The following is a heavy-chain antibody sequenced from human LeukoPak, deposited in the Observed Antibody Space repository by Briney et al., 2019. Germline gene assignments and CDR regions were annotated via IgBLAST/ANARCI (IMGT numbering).Heavy chain of an antibody. CDR1: GGSFSGYY. V-gene: IGHV4-34*01. Sequence: SETLSLTCAVYGGSFSGYYWSWIRQPPGKGLEWIGEINHSGSTNYNPSLKSRVTISVDTSKNQFSLKLSSVTAADTAVYYCAKTVAGTLTPFFDYWGQGTLVTVSS. CDR2: INHSGST. J-gene: IGHJ4*02. CDR3: AKTVAGTLTPFFDY. D-gene: IGHD6-19*01.